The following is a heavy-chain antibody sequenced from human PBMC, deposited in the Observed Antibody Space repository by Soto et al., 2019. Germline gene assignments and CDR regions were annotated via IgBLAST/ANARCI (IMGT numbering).Heavy chain of an antibody. CDR2: ISYDGSNK. CDR3: AKDAARTSGWYYFDY. J-gene: IGHJ4*02. CDR1: GFTFSSYA. V-gene: IGHV3-30-3*01. Sequence: HPGGSLRLSCAASGFTFSSYAMHWVRQAPGKGLEWVAVISYDGSNKYYAESVKGRFTISRDNSENTLYLQMSSLRAEDTAVYYCAKDAARTSGWYYFDYWGQGTLVTVSS. D-gene: IGHD6-19*01.